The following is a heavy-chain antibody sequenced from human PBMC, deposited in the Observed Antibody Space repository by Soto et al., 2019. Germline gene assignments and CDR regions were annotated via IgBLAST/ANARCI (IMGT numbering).Heavy chain of an antibody. CDR3: ARDGHYDSSGYWY. V-gene: IGHV4-38-2*02. CDR2: IYHSGST. Sequence: SETLSLTCAVSGYSISSGYYWGWIRQPPGKGLEWIGSIYHSGSTYCNPSLKSRVTISVDTSKNQFSLKLSSVTAADTAVYYCARDGHYDSSGYWYWGQGTLVTVSS. CDR1: GYSISSGYY. D-gene: IGHD3-22*01. J-gene: IGHJ4*02.